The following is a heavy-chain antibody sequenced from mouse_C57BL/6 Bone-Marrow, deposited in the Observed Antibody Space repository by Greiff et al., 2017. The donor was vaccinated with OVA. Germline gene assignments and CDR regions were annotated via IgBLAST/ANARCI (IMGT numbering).Heavy chain of an antibody. CDR1: GFTFSSYA. Sequence: EVKLMESGGGLVKPGGSLKLSCAASGFTFSSYAMSWVRQTPEKRLEWVATISDGGSYTYYPDNVKGRFTISRDNAKNNLYLQMSHLKSEDTAMYYCASVTTVVATDYWGQGTTLTVSS. CDR3: ASVTTVVATDY. CDR2: ISDGGSYT. J-gene: IGHJ2*01. D-gene: IGHD1-1*01. V-gene: IGHV5-4*03.